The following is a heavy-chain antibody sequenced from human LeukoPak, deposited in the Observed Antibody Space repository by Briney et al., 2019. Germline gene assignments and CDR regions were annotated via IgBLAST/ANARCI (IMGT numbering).Heavy chain of an antibody. V-gene: IGHV1-69*13. CDR3: ARTPSSGYSSSWFSFDP. CDR2: IIPIFGTA. J-gene: IGHJ5*02. Sequence: SVKVSCKASGGTFSSYAISWVRQAPGQGLEWMGGIIPIFGTANYAQKFQGRVTTTADESTSTAYMELSSLRSEDTAVYYCARTPSSGYSSSWFSFDPWGQGTLVTVSS. D-gene: IGHD6-13*01. CDR1: GGTFSSYA.